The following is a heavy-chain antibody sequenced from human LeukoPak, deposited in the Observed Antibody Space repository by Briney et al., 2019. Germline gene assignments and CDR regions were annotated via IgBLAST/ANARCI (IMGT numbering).Heavy chain of an antibody. V-gene: IGHV1-2*02. D-gene: IGHD6-13*01. J-gene: IGHJ5*02. CDR2: INPNTGGT. Sequence: ASVKVSCKASEYSFTAFYLHWARQVPGQGLEWMGWINPNTGGTNYAQKFQGRVTVTRDTSITTVYMDVTSLTSDDTAVYYCARGHSSKAAASWGYLDTWGQGTLVTVSS. CDR3: ARGHSSKAAASWGYLDT. CDR1: EYSFTAFY.